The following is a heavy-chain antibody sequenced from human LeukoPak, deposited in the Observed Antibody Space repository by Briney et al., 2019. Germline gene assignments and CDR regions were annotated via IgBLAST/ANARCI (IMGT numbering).Heavy chain of an antibody. J-gene: IGHJ6*02. D-gene: IGHD5-12*01. CDR2: IKQDGSEK. CDR3: ARGGYRHGMDV. Sequence: GGSLRLSCAASEFTLNNYWMNWVRQAPGKGLEWVANIKQDGSEKYYVDSVKGRFSISRDNAKNSLYLQMNSLRAEDTAVYYCARGGYRHGMDVWGQGTTVTVS. V-gene: IGHV3-7*01. CDR1: EFTLNNYW.